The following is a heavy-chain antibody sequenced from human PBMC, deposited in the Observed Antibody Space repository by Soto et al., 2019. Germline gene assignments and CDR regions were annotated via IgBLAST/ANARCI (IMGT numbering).Heavy chain of an antibody. CDR3: ARARLRAVYAFDI. V-gene: IGHV4-31*03. D-gene: IGHD5-12*01. J-gene: IGHJ3*02. CDR2: IYYSGST. Sequence: SETLCLTCPVAGDSLSSNGYYWSWIRQHPGKGLEWIGYIYYSGSTYYSPSLKSRLSISLDTSKNQFSLRLSSVTAADTAMYYCARARLRAVYAFDIWGQGTMVTVSS. CDR1: GDSLSSNGYY.